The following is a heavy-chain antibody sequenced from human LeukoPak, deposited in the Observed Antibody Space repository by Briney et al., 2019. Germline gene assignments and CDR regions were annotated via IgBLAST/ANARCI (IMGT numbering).Heavy chain of an antibody. V-gene: IGHV3-53*01. CDR2: IYSGGST. CDR1: GFTVSSNY. J-gene: IGHJ6*02. CDR3: AGAGAPVLFYYYGMDV. D-gene: IGHD1-26*01. Sequence: GGSLRLSCAASGFTVSSNYMSWVRQAPGKGLEWVSVIYSGGSTYYADSVKGRFTISRDNSKNTLHLQMNSLRAEDTAVYYCAGAGAPVLFYYYGMDVWGQGTTVTVSS.